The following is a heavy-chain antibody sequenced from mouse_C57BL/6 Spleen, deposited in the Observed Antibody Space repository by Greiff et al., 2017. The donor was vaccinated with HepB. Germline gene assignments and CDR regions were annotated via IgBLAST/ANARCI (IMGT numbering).Heavy chain of an antibody. Sequence: EVMLVESGGGLVKPGGSLKLSCAASGFTFSDYGMHWVRQAPEKGLEWVAYISSGSSTIYYADTVKGRFTISRDNAKNTLFLQMTSLRSEDTAMYYCARGVITKGAMDYWGQGTSVTVSS. CDR2: ISSGSSTI. J-gene: IGHJ4*01. CDR3: ARGVITKGAMDY. CDR1: GFTFSDYG. V-gene: IGHV5-17*01. D-gene: IGHD1-1*01.